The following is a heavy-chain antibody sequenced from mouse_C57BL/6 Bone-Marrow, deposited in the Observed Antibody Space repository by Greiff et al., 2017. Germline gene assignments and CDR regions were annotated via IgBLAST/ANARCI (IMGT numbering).Heavy chain of an antibody. D-gene: IGHD1-1*01. Sequence: QVQLQQSGAELMKPGASVKLSCKATGYTFPGYWIEWVKQRPGHGLEWIGEVLPGSGSTHYNEKFKGKATFTADTSSNTAYMQLSSLTTEDSAIYYCARYYGSSSHWYFDVWGTGTTVTVSS. CDR3: ARYYGSSSHWYFDV. J-gene: IGHJ1*03. V-gene: IGHV1-9*01. CDR1: GYTFPGYW. CDR2: VLPGSGST.